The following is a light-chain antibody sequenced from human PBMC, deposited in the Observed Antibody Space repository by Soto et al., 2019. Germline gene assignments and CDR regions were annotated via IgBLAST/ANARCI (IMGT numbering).Light chain of an antibody. CDR3: GTWDSSLSVVV. V-gene: IGLV1-51*01. CDR1: SSNIGNNY. J-gene: IGLJ2*01. Sequence: QSVLTQPTSVSAAPGQKVTISCSGSSSNIGNNYVSWYQQLPGTAPKLLIYDTNKRPSGIVDRFSGSKFGTSATLGITGLQTGDEADYYCGTWDSSLSVVVFGGGTQLTVL. CDR2: DTN.